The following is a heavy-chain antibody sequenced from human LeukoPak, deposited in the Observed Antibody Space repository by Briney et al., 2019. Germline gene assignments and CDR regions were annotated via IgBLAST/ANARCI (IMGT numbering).Heavy chain of an antibody. J-gene: IGHJ4*02. CDR2: ISGTGDYT. D-gene: IGHD6-13*01. V-gene: IGHV3-23*01. Sequence: GGSLRLSCAASGFTFNTYAMSWVRQAPGKGLEWVSTISGTGDYTFYADSVKGRLTISRDNSKNTVYLQMNGLRAGDTAVYYCAKRGIAAAASFDYWGQGTLVTVSS. CDR1: GFTFNTYA. CDR3: AKRGIAAAASFDY.